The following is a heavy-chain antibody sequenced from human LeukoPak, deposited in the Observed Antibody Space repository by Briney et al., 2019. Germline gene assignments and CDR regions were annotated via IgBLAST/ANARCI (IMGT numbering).Heavy chain of an antibody. CDR2: IYFTGST. CDR3: ARVAYGDYYFDY. D-gene: IGHD4-17*01. Sequence: SETLSLTCAVYGGSFSGYYWSWIRQPAGKGLEWIGRIYFTGSTNYNPSAKSRVTMSIDTSKNQFSLKLSSVTAADTAVYYCARVAYGDYYFDYWGQGTLVTVSS. J-gene: IGHJ4*02. V-gene: IGHV4-59*10. CDR1: GGSFSGYY.